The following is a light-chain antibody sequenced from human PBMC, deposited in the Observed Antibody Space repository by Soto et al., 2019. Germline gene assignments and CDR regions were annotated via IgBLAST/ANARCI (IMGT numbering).Light chain of an antibody. CDR3: QQANSFPFT. CDR1: QHISTW. CDR2: AAS. J-gene: IGKJ2*01. Sequence: DIQMTQSPSSVSASLGDRVTITCRASQHISTWLVWYQQNPGKAPQLLIYAASSLQTGVPSRFSGSGSGTDFSLTISSLQPEDSATYYCQQANSFPFTFGQGTRLEI. V-gene: IGKV1-12*01.